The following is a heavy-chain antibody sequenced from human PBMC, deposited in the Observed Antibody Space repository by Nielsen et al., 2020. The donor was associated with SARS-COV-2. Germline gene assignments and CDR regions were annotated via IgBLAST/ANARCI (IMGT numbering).Heavy chain of an antibody. V-gene: IGHV4-59*01. J-gene: IGHJ5*02. Sequence: SETLSLTCTVSDGSITSYYWSWIRQPPGKGLEWIGYIYYSGSTNYNPSLKSRVTISVDTSKNQFSLKLSSVTAADTAVYYCARAEEVDFYYGSVNWFDPWGQGTLVTVSS. CDR2: IYYSGST. CDR1: DGSITSYY. CDR3: ARAEEVDFYYGSVNWFDP. D-gene: IGHD3-10*01.